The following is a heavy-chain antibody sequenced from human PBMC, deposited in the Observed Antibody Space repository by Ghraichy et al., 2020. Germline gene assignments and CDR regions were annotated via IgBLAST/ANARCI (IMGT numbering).Heavy chain of an antibody. CDR3: ARDLRGELADWFDP. Sequence: SETLSLTCTVSGGSISSYYWSWIRQPAGKGLEWIGRIYTSGSTNYNPSLKSRVTMSVDTSKNQFSLKLSSVTAADTAVYYCARDLRGELADWFDPWGQGTLLTVSS. CDR1: GGSISSYY. V-gene: IGHV4-4*07. CDR2: IYTSGST. D-gene: IGHD1-26*01. J-gene: IGHJ5*02.